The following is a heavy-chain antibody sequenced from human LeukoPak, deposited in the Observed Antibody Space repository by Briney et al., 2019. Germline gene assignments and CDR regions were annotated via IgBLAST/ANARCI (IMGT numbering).Heavy chain of an antibody. Sequence: PGGSLRLSCAASGFTFRDYAVSWVRQAPGQGLEWVGFIRSKTHGGAEDYAPSVQGRFTNYRDNTKSVAYLQMNSLKINYTAVDDCTRVGIASIGTDPVDYWGQGTLVTVSS. J-gene: IGHJ4*02. CDR2: IRSKTHGGAE. V-gene: IGHV3-49*04. CDR3: TRVGIASIGTDPVDY. CDR1: GFTFRDYA. D-gene: IGHD2-21*01.